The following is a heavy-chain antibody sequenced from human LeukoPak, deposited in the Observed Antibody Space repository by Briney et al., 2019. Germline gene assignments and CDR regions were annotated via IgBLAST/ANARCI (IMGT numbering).Heavy chain of an antibody. D-gene: IGHD3-16*01. CDR2: ISSSSSYI. Sequence: PGGSPRLSCAASGFTFSSYSMNWVRQAPGKGPEWVSSISSSSSYIYYADSVKGRFTISRDNAKNSLYLQMNSLRAEDTAVYYCARGPGGYFDYWGQGTLVTVSS. CDR1: GFTFSSYS. J-gene: IGHJ4*02. CDR3: ARGPGGYFDY. V-gene: IGHV3-21*01.